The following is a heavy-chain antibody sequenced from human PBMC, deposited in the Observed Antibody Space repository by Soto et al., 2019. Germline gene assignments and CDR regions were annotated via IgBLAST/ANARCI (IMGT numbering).Heavy chain of an antibody. CDR2: LYDVDGS. V-gene: IGHV3-53*01. J-gene: IGHJ3*01. CDR1: GLTVSGIKY. D-gene: IGHD1-1*01. CDR3: ATWHEREHAYDV. Sequence: GGSLRLSCAASGLTVSGIKYVAWVRQAPGKELEWVSALYDVDGSFYSDSVKGRFTTSSDSSKTTVYLQMNDLRPADTAVYYCATWHEREHAYDVWGQGTTVTVSS.